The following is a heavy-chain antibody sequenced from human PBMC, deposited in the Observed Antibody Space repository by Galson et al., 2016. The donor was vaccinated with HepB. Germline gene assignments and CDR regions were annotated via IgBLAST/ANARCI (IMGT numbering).Heavy chain of an antibody. D-gene: IGHD5-12*01. Sequence: SLRLSCAVSGFTFSDHAMHWVRQAPGKGLECVAFISYDGRNTLYGDSVKGRFTISRDNSRNTLDLQMNSLRSEDTALYYCAKDREWLRSTSDGIDVWGQGTMVTVSS. CDR2: ISYDGRNT. CDR1: GFTFSDHA. CDR3: AKDREWLRSTSDGIDV. V-gene: IGHV3-30*18. J-gene: IGHJ3*01.